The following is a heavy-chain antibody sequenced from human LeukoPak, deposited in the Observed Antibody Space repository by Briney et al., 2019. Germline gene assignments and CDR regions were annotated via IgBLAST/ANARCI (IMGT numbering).Heavy chain of an antibody. V-gene: IGHV3-7*01. CDR1: GFTFSSYE. CDR2: INEDGSEK. CDR3: ARDYTGGWNDY. J-gene: IGHJ4*02. Sequence: GGSLRLSCAASGFTFSSYEMNWVRQAPGKGLECVAKINEDGSEKHYVDSVKGRFTISGDNARNSLSLQMNNLRADDTAVYYCARDYTGGWNDYWGQGTLVTVSS. D-gene: IGHD7-27*01.